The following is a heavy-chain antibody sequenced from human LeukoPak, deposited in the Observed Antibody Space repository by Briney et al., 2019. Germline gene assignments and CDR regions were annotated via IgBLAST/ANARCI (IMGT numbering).Heavy chain of an antibody. J-gene: IGHJ4*02. CDR3: ARPRRDYYDSSGYYSYYFDY. Sequence: SETLSLTCTVSGGSISSSSYYWGWVRQPRGRGLEWIVSIYYSGSTYYNPSRKSRVTITVNTAKNQFALKLSSVTAADTAVYYCARPRRDYYDSSGYYSYYFDYWGQGTLVTVSS. CDR2: IYYSGST. V-gene: IGHV4-39*01. D-gene: IGHD3-22*01. CDR1: GGSISSSSYY.